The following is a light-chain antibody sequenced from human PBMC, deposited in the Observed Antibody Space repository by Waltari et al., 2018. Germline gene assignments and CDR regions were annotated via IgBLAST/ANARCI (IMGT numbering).Light chain of an antibody. Sequence: DLVMTQSPDSLAVSLGERATIHCRSSQCVLHSSNKNDYLVWYQQKVGQPPKVLFYGSSSRGSVLPDLIGGGAAGQVFTLTSSRQQAEDAAHYCCQPYYNTPFTFGQGTRLEIK. CDR1: QCVLHSSNKNDY. V-gene: IGKV4-1*01. CDR2: GSS. J-gene: IGKJ5*01. CDR3: QPYYNTPFT.